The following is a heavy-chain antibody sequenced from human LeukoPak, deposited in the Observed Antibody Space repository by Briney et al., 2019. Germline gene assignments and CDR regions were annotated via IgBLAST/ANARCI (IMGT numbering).Heavy chain of an antibody. D-gene: IGHD3-10*01. J-gene: IGHJ5*02. V-gene: IGHV1-2*02. CDR1: GYTFTGYY. Sequence: ASVKVSCKASGYTFTGYYMHWVRQAPGQGPEWMGWINPNTGGTNYAQKFQGRVTMTRDTSISTAYMELSRLKSEDTAVYYCARDLRSSWFGDRENWFDPWGQGTLVTVSS. CDR2: INPNTGGT. CDR3: ARDLRSSWFGDRENWFDP.